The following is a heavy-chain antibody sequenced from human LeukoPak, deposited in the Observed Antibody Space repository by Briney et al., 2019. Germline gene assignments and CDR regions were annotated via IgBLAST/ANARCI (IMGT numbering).Heavy chain of an antibody. D-gene: IGHD2/OR15-2a*01. J-gene: IGHJ4*02. Sequence: SETLSLTCTVSGGSISSYYWSWIRQPPGKGLEWIGCIYYSGSTNYNPSLKSRVTISVDTSKNQFSLKLSSVTAADTAVYYCARARGAAPYFYFDYWGQGTLVTVSS. CDR1: GGSISSYY. V-gene: IGHV4-59*01. CDR2: IYYSGST. CDR3: ARARGAAPYFYFDY.